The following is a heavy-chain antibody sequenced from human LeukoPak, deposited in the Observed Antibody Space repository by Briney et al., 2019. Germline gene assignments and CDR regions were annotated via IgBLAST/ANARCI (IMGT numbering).Heavy chain of an antibody. J-gene: IGHJ3*02. Sequence: ASVKVSCKASGGTFSSYAISWVRQAPGQGLEWMGGIIPIFGTANYAQKFQGRVTITRDTSASTAYMELSSLRSEDTAVYYCARGPGYDILTGQDPDAFDIWGQGTMVTVSS. CDR3: ARGPGYDILTGQDPDAFDI. D-gene: IGHD3-9*01. CDR1: GGTFSSYA. V-gene: IGHV1-69*05. CDR2: IIPIFGTA.